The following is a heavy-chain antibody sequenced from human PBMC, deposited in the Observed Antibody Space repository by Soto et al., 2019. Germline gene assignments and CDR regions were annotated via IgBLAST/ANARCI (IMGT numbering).Heavy chain of an antibody. CDR2: ISHNDLS. Sequence: SETLSLTCAVSGDSVNTHDWWAWVRQPPGKRPEWIGEISHNDLSNYHPFLKTRLSFSISRDRSSLQFSLTLRSVTATDTAVYFCARRTSSGAIAYWGQGKMVT. J-gene: IGHJ4*02. CDR3: ARRTSSGAIAY. D-gene: IGHD2-8*02. CDR1: GDSVNTHDW. V-gene: IGHV4-4*02.